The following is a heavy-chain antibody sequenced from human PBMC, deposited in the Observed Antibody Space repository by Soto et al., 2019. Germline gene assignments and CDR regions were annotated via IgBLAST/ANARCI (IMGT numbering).Heavy chain of an antibody. D-gene: IGHD5-12*01. Sequence: PGGSLRLSCAASGFTFSDYYMTWIRQAPWKGLEWLSYISSSGSTTYDADSVKDRFTISRDNAKNSLSLQMNSLRAEDTAVYYCARIGRDGYKFDYWGQGTLVTVSS. V-gene: IGHV3-11*01. J-gene: IGHJ4*02. CDR2: ISSSGSTT. CDR3: ARIGRDGYKFDY. CDR1: GFTFSDYY.